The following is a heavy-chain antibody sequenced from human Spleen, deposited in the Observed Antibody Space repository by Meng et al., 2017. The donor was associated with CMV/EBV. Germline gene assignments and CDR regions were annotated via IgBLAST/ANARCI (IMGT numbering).Heavy chain of an antibody. D-gene: IGHD4-11*01. CDR3: ARDDTSNYDY. V-gene: IGHV3-30*12. J-gene: IGHJ4*02. CDR2: ISYDGSNK. CDR1: GFIFTNYV. Sequence: GESLKISCVASGFIFTNYVMHWVRQVPGKGLEWVAVISYDGSNKYYADSVKGRFTISRDNAKNSLYLQMNSLRAEDTAVYYCARDDTSNYDYWGQGTLVTVSS.